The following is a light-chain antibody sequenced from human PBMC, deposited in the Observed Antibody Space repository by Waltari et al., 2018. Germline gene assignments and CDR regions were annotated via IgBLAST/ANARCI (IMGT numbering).Light chain of an antibody. V-gene: IGKV1-12*01. CDR1: QDIGSS. CDR2: AAS. Sequence: EIQMTQSPSSVFASVGDRVAITCRATQDIGSSLAWYQQKPGQGPNLLIYAASNLQTGVPSRVSGSGSGADFTLTINSLQPEDFAVYYCQQGHSVPPTFGQGTRVEIK. CDR3: QQGHSVPPT. J-gene: IGKJ1*01.